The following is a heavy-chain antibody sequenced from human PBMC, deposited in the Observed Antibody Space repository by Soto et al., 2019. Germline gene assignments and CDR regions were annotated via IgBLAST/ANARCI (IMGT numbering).Heavy chain of an antibody. CDR1: GGTFSSYA. CDR2: VIPIFGTA. D-gene: IGHD4-17*01. J-gene: IGHJ6*02. Sequence: ASVKVSCKASGGTFSSYAISWVRQAPGQGLEWMGGVIPIFGTANYARKFQGRVTITADESTSTAYMELSSLRSEDTAVYYCARTVGYYYGMDVWGQGTTVTVSS. V-gene: IGHV1-69*13. CDR3: ARTVGYYYGMDV.